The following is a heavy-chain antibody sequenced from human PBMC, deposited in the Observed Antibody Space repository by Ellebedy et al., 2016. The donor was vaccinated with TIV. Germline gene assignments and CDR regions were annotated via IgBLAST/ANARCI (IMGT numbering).Heavy chain of an antibody. J-gene: IGHJ3*02. V-gene: IGHV3-9*01. Sequence: GGPLRLSXAASGFTFDDYAMHWVRQAPGKGLEWVSGISWNSGSIGYADSVKGRFTISRDTAKNSLYLQMNSLRAEDTALYYCAKDIGAAAGTGDDAFDIWGQGTMVSVSS. D-gene: IGHD6-13*01. CDR1: GFTFDDYA. CDR2: ISWNSGSI. CDR3: AKDIGAAAGTGDDAFDI.